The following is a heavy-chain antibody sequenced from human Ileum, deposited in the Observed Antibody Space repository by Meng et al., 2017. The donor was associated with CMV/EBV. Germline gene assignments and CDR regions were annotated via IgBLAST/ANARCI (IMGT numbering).Heavy chain of an antibody. CDR1: GVIFNTYG. CDR2: TRYDGNDK. CDR3: AKRDRSYGFYFDV. J-gene: IGHJ4*02. Sequence: VDAVEFGGGVVQPGGSLRLSCVAFGVIFNTYGMPWVSQAPGKGLEWVALTRYDGNDKYYADSVKGRFTISRDNSKNTLYLQMHNLRIEDTATYFCAKRDRSYGFYFDVWGQGTLVTVSS. V-gene: IGHV3-30*02. D-gene: IGHD5-18*01.